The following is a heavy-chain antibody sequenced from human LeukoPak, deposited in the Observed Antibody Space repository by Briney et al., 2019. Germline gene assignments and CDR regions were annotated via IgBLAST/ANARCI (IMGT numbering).Heavy chain of an antibody. CDR3: ARAVSTYGLDS. V-gene: IGHV3-21*01. D-gene: IGHD3-10*01. J-gene: IGHJ4*02. CDR2: ITSTSSYT. Sequence: PGGSLRLSCAASGFSFSTFGMNWVRQAPGKGLECVSSITSTSSYTYYADSVKGRFTISRDDAKNSPYLQMNSLRAEDTAVYYCARAVSTYGLDSWGQGTLVTVSS. CDR1: GFSFSTFG.